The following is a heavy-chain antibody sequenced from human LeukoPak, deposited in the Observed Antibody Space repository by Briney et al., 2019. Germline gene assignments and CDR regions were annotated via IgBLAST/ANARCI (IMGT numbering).Heavy chain of an antibody. Sequence: GGSLRLSCAASGFTFSSYWMSWVRQAPGKGLEWVANIKQDGSEKYYVDSVKGRFTISRDNAKNSLYLQMNSLRAEDTAVYYCARDRVRCTNGVCYTSYYFDYWGQGTLVTVSS. J-gene: IGHJ4*02. CDR2: IKQDGSEK. CDR3: ARDRVRCTNGVCYTSYYFDY. CDR1: GFTFSSYW. D-gene: IGHD2-8*01. V-gene: IGHV3-7*01.